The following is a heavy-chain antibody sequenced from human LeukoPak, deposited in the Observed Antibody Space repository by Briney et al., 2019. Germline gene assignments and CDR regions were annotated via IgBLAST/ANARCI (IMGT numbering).Heavy chain of an antibody. CDR2: ISSSSSYI. CDR1: GFTFSSYN. J-gene: IGHJ4*02. CDR3: ARDTLGEGEDANYAVYYFDY. Sequence: PGGSLRLSCAASGFTFSSYNMNWVRQAPGKGLEWVSFISSSSSYIYYADSVKGRFTISRDNAKNSLYLQMNSLRAEDTAVHYCARDTLGEGEDANYAVYYFDYWGQGTPVTVSS. V-gene: IGHV3-21*01. D-gene: IGHD4/OR15-4a*01.